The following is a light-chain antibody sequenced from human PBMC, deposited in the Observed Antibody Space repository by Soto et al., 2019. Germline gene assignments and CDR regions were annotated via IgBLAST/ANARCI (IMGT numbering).Light chain of an antibody. V-gene: IGLV2-14*01. CDR1: SSDVGGYNY. J-gene: IGLJ2*01. CDR3: SSYTSSSTLDVV. Sequence: QSVLTQPASVSGSPGQSITISCTGTSSDVGGYNYVSWYQQHPGKAPKLMIYDVSNRPSGVSNRFSGSKSGNTASLTISGLQTEDEPDYYCSSYTSSSTLDVVFGGGTQLTV. CDR2: DVS.